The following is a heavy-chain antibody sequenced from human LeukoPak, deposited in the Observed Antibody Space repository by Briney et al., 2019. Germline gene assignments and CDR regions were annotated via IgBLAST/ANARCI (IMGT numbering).Heavy chain of an antibody. Sequence: QPGGSLRLSCSASGFSFSLYAMHWVRQVPGKGLEWVSYISSSGGTTYYADFVNGRFTISRDNAKNSLYLQMNSLRAEDTAAYYCARDRGGSSAYWYFDLWGRGTLVSVSS. CDR1: GFSFSLYA. CDR2: ISSSGGTT. D-gene: IGHD3-16*01. CDR3: ARDRGGSSAYWYFDL. J-gene: IGHJ2*01. V-gene: IGHV3-48*01.